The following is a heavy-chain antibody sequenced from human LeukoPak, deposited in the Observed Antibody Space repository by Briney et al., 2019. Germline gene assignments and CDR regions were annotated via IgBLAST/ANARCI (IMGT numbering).Heavy chain of an antibody. CDR1: GFTFSSYG. J-gene: IGHJ3*02. V-gene: IGHV3-30*03. CDR2: ISYDGSNK. Sequence: GGSLRLSCAASGFTFSSYGMHWVRQAPGKGLEWVAVISYDGSNKYYADSVKGRFTISRDNFKNTLYLQMNTLRDEDTAVYYCASVCVSYYGSGNYYTQQPFDIWGQGTMVTVSS. CDR3: ASVCVSYYGSGNYYTQQPFDI. D-gene: IGHD3-10*01.